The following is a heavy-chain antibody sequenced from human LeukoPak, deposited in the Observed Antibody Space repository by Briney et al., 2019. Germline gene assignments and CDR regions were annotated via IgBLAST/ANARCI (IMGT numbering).Heavy chain of an antibody. CDR1: AFTFRNYW. V-gene: IGHV3-7*01. Sequence: GGSLRPSCVASAFTFRNYWMSWVRQAPGKGLEWVANINQDGSQKYYVDSVKGRFTISRDNAENSLYLQLNSLRVEDTALYYCATAWELRDFWGQGTLVTVSS. CDR2: INQDGSQK. D-gene: IGHD4-23*01. CDR3: ATAWELRDF. J-gene: IGHJ4*02.